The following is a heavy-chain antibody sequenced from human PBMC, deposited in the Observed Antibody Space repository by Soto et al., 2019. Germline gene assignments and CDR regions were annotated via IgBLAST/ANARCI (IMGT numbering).Heavy chain of an antibody. CDR3: TTLSSYYYYGMDV. Sequence: GGSLRLSCAASGFTFSNAWMNWVRQAPGKGLEWVGRIKSKIDGGATDYAAPVKGRFTISRDDSKNTLYLQMNSLKTEDTAVYYCTTLSSYYYYGMDVWGQGTTVTVSS. D-gene: IGHD2-15*01. V-gene: IGHV3-15*07. CDR2: IKSKIDGGAT. J-gene: IGHJ6*02. CDR1: GFTFSNAW.